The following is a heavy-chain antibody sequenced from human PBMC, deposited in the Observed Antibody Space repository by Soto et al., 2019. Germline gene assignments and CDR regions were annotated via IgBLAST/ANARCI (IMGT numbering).Heavy chain of an antibody. Sequence: SETLSLTCAVSCYSIISGYYWGWIRQPPGKGLEWIGSIYHSGSTYYNPSLKSRVTISVDTSKNQFSLKLSSVTAADTAVYYCARGYGSGRPPDDAFDIWGQGTMVTVSS. V-gene: IGHV4-38-2*01. CDR1: CYSIISGYY. CDR2: IYHSGST. D-gene: IGHD3-10*01. CDR3: ARGYGSGRPPDDAFDI. J-gene: IGHJ3*02.